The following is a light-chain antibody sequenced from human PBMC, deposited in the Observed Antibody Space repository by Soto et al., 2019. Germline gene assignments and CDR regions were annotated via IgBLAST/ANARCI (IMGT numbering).Light chain of an antibody. CDR3: QKYNSAPLT. J-gene: IGKJ4*01. CDR2: AAS. CDR1: QDISVY. Sequence: GDRVTITCRASQDISVYLAWFQQKPGKVPKLLIYAASTLQSGVPSRFSVSGSGTDFTLTISSLQPEDVATYYCQKYNSAPLTFGGVTKVEIK. V-gene: IGKV1-27*01.